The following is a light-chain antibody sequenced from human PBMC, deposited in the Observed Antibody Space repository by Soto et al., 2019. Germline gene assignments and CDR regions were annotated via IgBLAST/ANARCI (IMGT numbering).Light chain of an antibody. CDR3: QQYNNWPHT. CDR2: GAS. J-gene: IGKJ1*01. CDR1: QNVRNN. Sequence: EIVMTQSPATLSVSPGERATLSCRASQNVRNNLVWYQQKPGQAPRLLIYGASTRDTGIPARFSGSGSGTAFTLTISSLQSEDFAVYYCQQYNNWPHTFGQGTKVEIK. V-gene: IGKV3-15*01.